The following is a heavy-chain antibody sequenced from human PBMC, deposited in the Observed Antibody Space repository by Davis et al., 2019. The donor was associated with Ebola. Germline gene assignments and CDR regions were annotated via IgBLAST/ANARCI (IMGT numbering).Heavy chain of an antibody. V-gene: IGHV3-7*03. Sequence: PGGSLRLSCAASGFTFSSYWMSWVRQAPGKGLEWVANIKQDGSEKYYVDSVKGRFTISRDNAKNSLYLQMNSLRAEDTAVYYCAREGLYSSGYLYYYYYGMDVWGQGTTVTVSS. CDR1: GFTFSSYW. CDR2: IKQDGSEK. J-gene: IGHJ6*02. D-gene: IGHD3-22*01. CDR3: AREGLYSSGYLYYYYYGMDV.